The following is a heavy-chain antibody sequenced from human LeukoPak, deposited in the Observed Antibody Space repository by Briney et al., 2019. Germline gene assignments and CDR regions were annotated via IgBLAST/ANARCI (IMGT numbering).Heavy chain of an antibody. CDR3: ARDQVWYYFDSSGSQDI. CDR2: RSYDGSNK. V-gene: IGHV3-30-3*01. CDR1: GFTFSSYA. J-gene: IGHJ3*02. D-gene: IGHD3-22*01. Sequence: GGSLRLSCAAFGFTFSSYAMHWVRQAPGKGLEWVAVRSYDGSNKYYADSVKARFTISRDNSKNTLYLQMNSLRAEDTAVYYCARDQVWYYFDSSGSQDIWGQGTMVTVSS.